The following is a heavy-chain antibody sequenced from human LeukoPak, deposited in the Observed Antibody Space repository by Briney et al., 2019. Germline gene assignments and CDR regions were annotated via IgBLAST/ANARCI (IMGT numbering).Heavy chain of an antibody. V-gene: IGHV1-69*05. D-gene: IGHD3-10*01. CDR2: IIPIFGTA. CDR1: GGTFSSYA. Sequence: SVKVSCKASGGTFSSYAISWVRQAPGQGLEWMGGIIPIFGTANYAQKFQGRVTITTDEPTSTAYMELSSLRSEDTAVYYCARRVVRGVRGNWFDPWGQGTLVTVSS. CDR3: ARRVVRGVRGNWFDP. J-gene: IGHJ5*02.